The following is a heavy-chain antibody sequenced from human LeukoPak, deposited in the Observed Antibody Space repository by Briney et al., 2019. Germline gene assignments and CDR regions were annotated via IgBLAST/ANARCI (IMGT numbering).Heavy chain of an antibody. CDR1: GFTFSSYS. Sequence: GGSLRLSCAASGFTFSSYSMNWVRQAPGKGLEWVSSISSSSSYIYYADSVKGRFTISRDNAKNSLYLQMNSLRAKDTAVYYCAKKRLASGDLENSPPDYWGQGTLVTVSS. V-gene: IGHV3-21*01. J-gene: IGHJ4*02. CDR2: ISSSSSYI. CDR3: AKKRLASGDLENSPPDY. D-gene: IGHD4-17*01.